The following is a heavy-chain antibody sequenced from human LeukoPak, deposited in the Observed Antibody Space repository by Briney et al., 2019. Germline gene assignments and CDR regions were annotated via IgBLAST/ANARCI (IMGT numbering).Heavy chain of an antibody. D-gene: IGHD3-10*01. J-gene: IGHJ3*02. V-gene: IGHV3-74*01. CDR3: ARDRGGSAFDI. CDR2: INSDGSST. Sequence: GGSLRLSCAPSGFTFRSNWMHWVRQAPGKGLVWVSRINSDGSSTSYADSVKGRFTISRDNAKNTLYLQMNSLRAEDTAVYHCARDRGGSAFDILGQGTMVTVSS. CDR1: GFTFRSNW.